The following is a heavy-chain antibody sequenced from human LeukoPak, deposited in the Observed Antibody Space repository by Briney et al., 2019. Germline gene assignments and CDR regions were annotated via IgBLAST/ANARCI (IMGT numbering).Heavy chain of an antibody. J-gene: IGHJ4*02. D-gene: IGHD6-19*01. Sequence: QPGGSLRLSCAASGFTFSSYGMHWVRQAPGKGLEWVAVISYDGSNKYYADSVKGRFTISRDNSKNTLYLQMNSLRAEDTAVYYCANNVGIAVAGTLGYWGQGTLVTVSS. CDR2: ISYDGSNK. V-gene: IGHV3-30*18. CDR3: ANNVGIAVAGTLGY. CDR1: GFTFSSYG.